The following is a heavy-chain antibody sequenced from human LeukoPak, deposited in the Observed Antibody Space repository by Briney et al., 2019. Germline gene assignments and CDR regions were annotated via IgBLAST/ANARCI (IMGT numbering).Heavy chain of an antibody. CDR2: ISYDGSIK. V-gene: IGHV3-30*04. J-gene: IGHJ6*03. Sequence: GRSLRLSCAASGFTFSNYPMHWVRQAPGKGLEWVAVISYDGSIKYYADSVKGRFTISRDNSKNTLYLQMNSLRGEDTAVYYCAKDGDTMSGTYYYDMDVWGKGTTVT. D-gene: IGHD1-26*01. CDR3: AKDGDTMSGTYYYDMDV. CDR1: GFTFSNYP.